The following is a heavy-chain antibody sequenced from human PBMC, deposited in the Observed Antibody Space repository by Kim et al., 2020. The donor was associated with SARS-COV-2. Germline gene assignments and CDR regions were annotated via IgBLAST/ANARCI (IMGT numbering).Heavy chain of an antibody. J-gene: IGHJ4*02. V-gene: IGHV3-11*06. D-gene: IGHD3-9*01. CDR3: ARVRHSDWFIYNAD. Sequence: DADAVKGRFTISRDNDRNSMYLQRNSLRAEDTAVYYCARVRHSDWFIYNADWGQGTLVTVSS.